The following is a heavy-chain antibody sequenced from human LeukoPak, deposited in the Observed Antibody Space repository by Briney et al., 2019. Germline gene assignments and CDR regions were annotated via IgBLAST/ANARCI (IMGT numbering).Heavy chain of an antibody. J-gene: IGHJ4*02. D-gene: IGHD5-24*01. Sequence: WMSWVRLAPGKGLEWVANIKEDGTETYYVDSVKGRFTISRDNAKNSLYLQMNSLRVEDTAVYYCAKEGRSLQTYWGQGTLVTVSS. CDR1: W. CDR2: IKEDGTET. V-gene: IGHV3-7*03. CDR3: AKEGRSLQTY.